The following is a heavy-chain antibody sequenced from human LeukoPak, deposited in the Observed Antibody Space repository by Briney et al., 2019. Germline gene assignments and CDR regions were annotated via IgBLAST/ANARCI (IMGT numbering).Heavy chain of an antibody. Sequence: PSETLSLTCTVSGVSISSTTYYWGWIRQPPGKGLEWVGSIFYGGSSYYNPFLKSRVTMSVDTSKNQFSLKLSSVTAADTAVYYCARAWSGYDLLDAFDIWGQGTMVSVSS. CDR1: GVSISSTTYY. V-gene: IGHV4-39*07. CDR2: IFYGGSS. D-gene: IGHD5-12*01. CDR3: ARAWSGYDLLDAFDI. J-gene: IGHJ3*02.